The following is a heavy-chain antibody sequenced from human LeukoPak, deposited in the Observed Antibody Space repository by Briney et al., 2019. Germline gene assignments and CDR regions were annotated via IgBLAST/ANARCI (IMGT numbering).Heavy chain of an antibody. J-gene: IGHJ6*04. CDR3: ARVLATVTTGGMDV. CDR2: IYYSGST. Sequence: KPSETLPLTCTVSGGSVSSGSYYWSWIRQPPGKGLEWIGYIYYSGSTNYNPSLKSRVTISVDTSKNQFSLKLSSVTAADTAVYYCARVLATVTTGGMDVWGKGTTVTVSS. CDR1: GGSVSSGSYY. V-gene: IGHV4-61*01. D-gene: IGHD4-17*01.